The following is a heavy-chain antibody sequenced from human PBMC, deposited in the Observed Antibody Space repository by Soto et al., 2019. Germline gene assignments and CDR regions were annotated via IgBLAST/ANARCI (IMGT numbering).Heavy chain of an antibody. D-gene: IGHD3-9*01. CDR2: IYYSGST. Sequence: SETLSLTCTVSGGSISSSSYYWGWIRQPPGKGLEWIGSIYYSGSTYYNPSLKSRVTISVNTSKNQFSLKLSSVTAADTAVYYCASIPILIGYYRGFDYWGQGTLVTVSS. CDR1: GGSISSSSYY. J-gene: IGHJ4*02. V-gene: IGHV4-39*01. CDR3: ASIPILIGYYRGFDY.